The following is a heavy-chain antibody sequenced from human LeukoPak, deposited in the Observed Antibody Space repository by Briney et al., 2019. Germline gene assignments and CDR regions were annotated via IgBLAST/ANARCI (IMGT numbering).Heavy chain of an antibody. CDR1: GGSISSSSYY. CDR3: ARYRTAAEYYFDY. Sequence: SETLSLTCTVSGGSISSSSYYWGWIRQPPGKGLEWIGSIYYSGSTYYNPSLKSRVTISVDTPKNQFSLKLSSVTAADTAVYYCARYRTAAEYYFDYWGQGTLVTVSS. D-gene: IGHD6-13*01. CDR2: IYYSGST. V-gene: IGHV4-39*01. J-gene: IGHJ4*02.